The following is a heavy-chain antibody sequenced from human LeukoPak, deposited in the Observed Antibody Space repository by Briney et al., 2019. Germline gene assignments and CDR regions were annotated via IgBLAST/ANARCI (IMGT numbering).Heavy chain of an antibody. J-gene: IGHJ4*02. D-gene: IGHD2-2*01. CDR1: GGSIDITNY. Sequence: LSLTCDVSGGSIDITNYWSWVRRAPGKGLEWIGEISDSGTANYNPSLRSRVAMSWERGNSKFCLSLNSVTAADTAVYYCTRESRPFCPFAYWGQGXXXXVSX. CDR3: TRESRPFCPFAY. CDR2: ISDSGTA. V-gene: IGHV4-4*02.